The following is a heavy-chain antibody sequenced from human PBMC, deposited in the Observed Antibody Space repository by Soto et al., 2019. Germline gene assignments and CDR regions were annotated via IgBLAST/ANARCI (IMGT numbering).Heavy chain of an antibody. D-gene: IGHD2-2*01. J-gene: IGHJ6*02. CDR3: ARAPASEGDYYYGMDV. CDR1: GYTFTSYG. V-gene: IGHV1-18*01. Sequence: ASVKVSCKASGYTFTSYGISWVRQAPGQGLEWMGWVSAYNGNTNYAQKLQGRVTMTTDTSTSTAYMELGSLRSDDTAVYYCARAPASEGDYYYGMDVWGQGTTVTVSS. CDR2: VSAYNGNT.